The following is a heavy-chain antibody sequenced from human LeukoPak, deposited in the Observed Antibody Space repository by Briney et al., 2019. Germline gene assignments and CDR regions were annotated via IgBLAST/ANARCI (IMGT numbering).Heavy chain of an antibody. CDR3: ARVPGITARSGLDV. V-gene: IGHV3-74*01. J-gene: IGHJ3*01. CDR2: INTDGSST. Sequence: PGGSLRLSCAASGFTFSSYGMHWVRQAPGKGLLWVSRINTDGSSTSYADSVKGRFTISRDNAKNTLYLQMTGLRAEDTAVYYCARVPGITARSGLDVWGQGTMVTVSS. CDR1: GFTFSSYG. D-gene: IGHD3-3*01.